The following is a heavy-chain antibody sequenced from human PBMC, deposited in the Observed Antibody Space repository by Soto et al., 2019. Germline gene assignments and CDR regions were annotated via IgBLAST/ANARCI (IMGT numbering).Heavy chain of an antibody. V-gene: IGHV4-39*01. D-gene: IGHD5-12*01. CDR2: IYYRGTA. CDR3: ARLEGLATITYYLDV. J-gene: IGHJ4*02. Sequence: LHLQESGPGLVTPSETLSLTCSVSDDSINSDTYSWGWIRQPPGQGLEWLGSIYYRGTAYYNPPLQTRVTITLGRPKSQFSLKLNSGTAADSAVYFGARLEGLATITYYLDVWGPGALGTVSA. CDR1: DDSINSDTYS.